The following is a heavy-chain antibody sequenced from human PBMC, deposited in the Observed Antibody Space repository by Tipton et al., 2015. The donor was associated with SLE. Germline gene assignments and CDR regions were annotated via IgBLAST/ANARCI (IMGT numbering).Heavy chain of an antibody. J-gene: IGHJ3*02. D-gene: IGHD2-21*02. CDR1: GASISSGSYC. CDR3: ARESYCGGDCYRTFDI. CDR2: ISYNGNS. V-gene: IGHV4-61*10. Sequence: LRLSCTVSGASISSGSYCWSWIRQPAGKGLEWIGYISYNGNSNYNPSLKSRVTISLDTSKNQFSLRLSSVTAADTAVYYCARESYCGGDCYRTFDIWGQGTMVTVSS.